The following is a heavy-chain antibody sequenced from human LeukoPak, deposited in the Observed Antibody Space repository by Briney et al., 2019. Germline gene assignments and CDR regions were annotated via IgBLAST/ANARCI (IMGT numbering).Heavy chain of an antibody. J-gene: IGHJ4*02. V-gene: IGHV4-59*01. CDR1: GGSISSYY. D-gene: IGHD3-10*01. CDR2: IYYSGST. Sequence: SKTLSLTCTVSGGSISSYYWSWIRQPPGKGLEWIGYIYYSGSTNYNPSLKSRVTISVDTSKNQFSLKLSSVTAADTAVYYCARVLAYGSYYFDYWGQGTLVTVSS. CDR3: ARVLAYGSYYFDY.